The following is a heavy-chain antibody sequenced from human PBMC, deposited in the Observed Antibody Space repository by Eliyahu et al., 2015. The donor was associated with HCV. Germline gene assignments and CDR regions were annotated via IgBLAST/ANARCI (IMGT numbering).Heavy chain of an antibody. J-gene: IGHJ4*02. CDR1: XXSVXSGSYY. CDR2: IYYSGST. Sequence: QVQLQESGPGLVKPSXTLSLTCTVSXXSVXSGSYYWXWIRQPPGKGLEWIGYIYYSGSTNYNPSLKSRVTISVDTSKNQFSLKLSSVTAADTAVYYCARDVGGVVDYWGQGTLVTVSS. V-gene: IGHV4-61*01. D-gene: IGHD3-3*01. CDR3: ARDVGGVVDY.